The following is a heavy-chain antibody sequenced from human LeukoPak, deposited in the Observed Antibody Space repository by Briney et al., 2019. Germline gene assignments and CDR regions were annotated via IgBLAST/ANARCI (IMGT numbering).Heavy chain of an antibody. J-gene: IGHJ4*02. Sequence: SETLSLTCTVSGGSITSYYWNWIRQPPGKGLEWIGYIYYSGNTNYNPSLKSRLTISIDTSKNQFSLKLSSVTAADTAVYYCANWAGSGPPYYFGYWGQGTLVTVSS. CDR3: ANWAGSGPPYYFGY. CDR2: IYYSGNT. CDR1: GGSITSYY. V-gene: IGHV4-59*08. D-gene: IGHD1-14*01.